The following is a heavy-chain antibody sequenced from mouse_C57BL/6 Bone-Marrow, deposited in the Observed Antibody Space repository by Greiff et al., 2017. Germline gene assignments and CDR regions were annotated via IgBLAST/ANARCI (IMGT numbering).Heavy chain of an antibody. CDR2: IYPRSGNT. CDR1: GYTFTSYG. V-gene: IGHV1-81*01. CDR3: ARRRRGGPLFDY. J-gene: IGHJ2*01. Sequence: QVQLQQSGAELARPGASVKLSCKASGYTFTSYGISWVKQRTGQGLEWIGEIYPRSGNTYYNEKFKGKATLTADKSSSTAYMELRSLTSEDSAVYFCARRRRGGPLFDYGGQGTTLTVSS.